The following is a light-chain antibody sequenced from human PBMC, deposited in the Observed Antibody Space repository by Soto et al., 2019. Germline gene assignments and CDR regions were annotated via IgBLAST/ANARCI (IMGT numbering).Light chain of an antibody. V-gene: IGLV1-40*01. J-gene: IGLJ3*02. Sequence: QSVLTQPPSVSGSPGQRVTISCTGSSSNIGAGYDVHWYQQLPGKAPKLLIYGNNNRPSGVPDRFSGSKSGTSASLAITGLQAEDEADYYGHSYYNSISPVVFGGGTKLTVL. CDR2: GNN. CDR1: SSNIGAGYD. CDR3: HSYYNSISPVV.